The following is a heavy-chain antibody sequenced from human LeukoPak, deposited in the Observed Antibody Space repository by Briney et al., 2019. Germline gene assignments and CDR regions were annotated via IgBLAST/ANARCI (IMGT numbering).Heavy chain of an antibody. CDR3: AYSTVLTRGYY. J-gene: IGHJ4*02. Sequence: ASETLSLTCAVYGGSFSGYYWSWIRQPPGKGLEWIGEINHSGSTKYNPSLKSQVTISVDTSKNQFSLKLSSVTAADTAVYYCAYSTVLTRGYYWGQGTLVTVSS. CDR2: INHSGST. CDR1: GGSFSGYY. V-gene: IGHV4-34*01. D-gene: IGHD4-23*01.